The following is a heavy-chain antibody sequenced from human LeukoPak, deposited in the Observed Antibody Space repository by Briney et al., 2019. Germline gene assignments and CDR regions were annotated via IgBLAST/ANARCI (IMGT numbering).Heavy chain of an antibody. J-gene: IGHJ5*02. CDR3: AYFWSGYYPLGGWFDP. CDR2: IIPILGVA. Sequence: SVKVSCKASGGTFSSYTISWVRQAPGQGLEWMGRIIPILGVANYAQKFQGRVTMTTDTSTSTAYMELRSLRSDDTAVYYCAYFWSGYYPLGGWFDPWGQGTLVTVSS. D-gene: IGHD3-3*01. V-gene: IGHV1-69*02. CDR1: GGTFSSYT.